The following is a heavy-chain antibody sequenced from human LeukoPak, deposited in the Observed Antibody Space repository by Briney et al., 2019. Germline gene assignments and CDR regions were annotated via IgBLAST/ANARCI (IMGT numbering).Heavy chain of an antibody. D-gene: IGHD2-2*01. CDR2: ISAYNGNT. CDR1: GYTFTSYG. J-gene: IGHJ6*02. Sequence: ASVKVSCKASGYTFTSYGISWVRQAPGQGLEWMGWISAYNGNTNYAQKLQGRVTMTTDTSTSTAYMELRSLRSDDTAVYYCARRASQPYYYYGMDVWGQGTTVTVSS. V-gene: IGHV1-18*01. CDR3: ARRASQPYYYYGMDV.